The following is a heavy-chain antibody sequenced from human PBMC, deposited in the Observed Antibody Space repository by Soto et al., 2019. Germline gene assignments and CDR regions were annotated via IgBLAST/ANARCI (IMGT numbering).Heavy chain of an antibody. CDR1: GGSISSYY. CDR3: ARLNPSGTPY. J-gene: IGHJ4*02. V-gene: IGHV4-59*08. Sequence: SETLSLTCTVSGGSISSYYWSWIRQPPGKGLEWIGYIYYSGSTNYNPSLKSRVTISVDTSKNQFSLKLSSVTAADTAVYYCARLNPSGTPYWGQGTLVTFSS. D-gene: IGHD1-1*01. CDR2: IYYSGST.